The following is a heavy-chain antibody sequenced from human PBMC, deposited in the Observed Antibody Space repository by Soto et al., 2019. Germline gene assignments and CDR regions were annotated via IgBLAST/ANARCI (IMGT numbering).Heavy chain of an antibody. CDR3: ASPPAGYCSGGSCRGAFDI. CDR2: IYHSGST. D-gene: IGHD2-15*01. V-gene: IGHV4-4*02. J-gene: IGHJ3*02. CDR1: SGSISSSNW. Sequence: QVQLQESCPGLVKPSETLSLTCAVSSGSISSSNWWSWVRQPPGKGLEWIGEIYHSGSTNYNSSLKSRVTISVDKSKNQFSLKLSSVTAADTAVYYCASPPAGYCSGGSCRGAFDIWGQGTMVTVSS.